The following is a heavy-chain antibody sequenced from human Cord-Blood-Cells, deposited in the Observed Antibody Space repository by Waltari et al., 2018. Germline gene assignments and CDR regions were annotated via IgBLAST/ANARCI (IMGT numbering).Heavy chain of an antibody. CDR3: AKDLDY. J-gene: IGHJ4*02. V-gene: IGHV3-30*18. CDR2: IWYDGSNK. Sequence: QVQMVESGGGVVQPGRSLRLSCAGSGFTFRSYGMHWVRQAPGKGLEWVAVIWYDGSNKYYADSVKGRFTISRDNSKNTLYLQMNSLRAEDTAMYYCAKDLDYWGQGTLVTVSS. CDR1: GFTFRSYG.